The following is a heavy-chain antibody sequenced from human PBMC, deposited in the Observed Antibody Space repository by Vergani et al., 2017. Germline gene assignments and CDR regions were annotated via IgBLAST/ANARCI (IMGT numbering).Heavy chain of an antibody. CDR1: GGSISSGRYY. CDR2: FYTSGRT. V-gene: IGHV4-61*02. Sequence: VQLQESGPGLVKPSQTLSLTCTVSGGSISSGRYYWSWIRQPAGKGLEWIGRFYTSGRTNYNPSLKSRVTISVDTSKNQFSLKLSSVTAADTAVYYCARDEEQQLVRTYYYYGMDVWGQGTTVTGSS. CDR3: ARDEEQQLVRTYYYYGMDV. D-gene: IGHD6-13*01. J-gene: IGHJ6*02.